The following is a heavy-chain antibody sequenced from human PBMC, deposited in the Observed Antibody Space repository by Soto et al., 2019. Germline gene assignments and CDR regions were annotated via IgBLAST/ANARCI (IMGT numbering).Heavy chain of an antibody. V-gene: IGHV3-23*01. J-gene: IGHJ6*03. CDR3: AKWYRYCSAGSCYGGYMDV. Sequence: GGSLRLSCAASGFTFSSYAMSWVRQAPGKGLDWVSAISGSGGNKYYADSVKGRFTISRDNSKNTLSLQMNSLRAEDTAVYYCAKWYRYCSAGSCYGGYMDVWGKGTTVTVSS. CDR2: ISGSGGNK. CDR1: GFTFSSYA. D-gene: IGHD2-15*01.